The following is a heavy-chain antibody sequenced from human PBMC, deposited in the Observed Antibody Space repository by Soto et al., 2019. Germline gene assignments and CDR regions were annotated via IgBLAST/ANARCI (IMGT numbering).Heavy chain of an antibody. CDR2: ISAYNGNT. CDR3: ARDRDSSSSKSYCYYGMDC. J-gene: IGHJ6*02. D-gene: IGHD6-6*01. CDR1: GYTFTSYG. Sequence: ASVKVSCKASGYTFTSYGISWVRQAPGQGLEWMGWISAYNGNTTYAQKLQGRVTMTTDTSTSTAYMELRSLRSDDTSVYYCARDRDSSSSKSYCYYGMDCWGQGTTVTVSS. V-gene: IGHV1-18*01.